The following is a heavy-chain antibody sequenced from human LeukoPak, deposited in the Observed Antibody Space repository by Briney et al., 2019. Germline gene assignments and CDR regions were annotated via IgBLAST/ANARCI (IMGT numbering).Heavy chain of an antibody. D-gene: IGHD6-13*01. J-gene: IGHJ6*02. CDR1: GYTFTSYY. CDR3: ARDRIAAAGTFHYYYYYGMDV. V-gene: IGHV1-46*01. Sequence: ASVKVSCKASGYTFTSYYMHWVRQAPGQGLEWMGRINPSGGSTSYAQKFQGRVTMTRDTSTSTVYMELSSLRSEDTAVYYCARDRIAAAGTFHYYYYYGMDVWGQGTTVTVSS. CDR2: INPSGGST.